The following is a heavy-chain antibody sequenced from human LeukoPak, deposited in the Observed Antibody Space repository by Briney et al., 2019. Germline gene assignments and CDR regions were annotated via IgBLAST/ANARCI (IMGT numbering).Heavy chain of an antibody. D-gene: IGHD3-10*01. V-gene: IGHV4-59*01. CDR3: ARRRIYGSGGYYMDV. CDR2: IYYSGST. CDR1: GGSISSYY. J-gene: IGHJ6*03. Sequence: SETLSLTCTVSGGSISSYYWSWIRQPPGKGLEWIGYIYYSGSTNYNPSLKSRVTISVDTSKNQFSLKLSSMTAADTAVYYCARRRIYGSGGYYMDVWGKGTTVTISS.